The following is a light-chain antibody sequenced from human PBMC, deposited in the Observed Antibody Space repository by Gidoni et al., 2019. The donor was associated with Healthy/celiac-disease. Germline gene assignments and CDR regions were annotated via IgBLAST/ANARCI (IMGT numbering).Light chain of an antibody. Sequence: EIVMTQSPATLSVSPGERATLSCRASQSVSSNLAWYQQKPGQAPRLLIYGASTRATGIPARVSGSGSGTEFTLTISSLQSEDFAVYYCQQWGWTFXQXTKVEIK. CDR1: QSVSSN. V-gene: IGKV3-15*01. CDR2: GAS. CDR3: QQWGWT. J-gene: IGKJ1*01.